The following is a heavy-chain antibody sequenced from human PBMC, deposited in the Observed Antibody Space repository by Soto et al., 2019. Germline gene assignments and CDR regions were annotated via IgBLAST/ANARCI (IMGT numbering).Heavy chain of an antibody. CDR1: GVTFRSYA. V-gene: IGHV3-23*01. Sequence: PGGSLRLSCAASGVTFRSYAMSWVRQAPGKGLEWVSAISGSGGSTYYADSVKSRFSISRDKTKNTLYLQMSSLRAENTGVYYCAKGYDSGGYVGCFDCWGQGTLVTVSS. CDR2: ISGSGGST. J-gene: IGHJ4*02. CDR3: AKGYDSGGYVGCFDC. D-gene: IGHD4-17*01.